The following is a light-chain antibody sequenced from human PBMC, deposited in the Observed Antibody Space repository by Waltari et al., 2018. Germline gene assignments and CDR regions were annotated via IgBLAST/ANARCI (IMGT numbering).Light chain of an antibody. CDR3: SSYTSTSTYV. Sequence: QSALTQPASVSGSPGQSITISCTGTSSDIGGYNYVSWYQQHPGKGPKLMIYDVNKRPSGVSKRFSGSKSGNTASLTISGLQAEDEADYYCSSYTSTSTYVFGGGTKVTVL. CDR1: SSDIGGYNY. CDR2: DVN. J-gene: IGLJ1*01. V-gene: IGLV2-14*03.